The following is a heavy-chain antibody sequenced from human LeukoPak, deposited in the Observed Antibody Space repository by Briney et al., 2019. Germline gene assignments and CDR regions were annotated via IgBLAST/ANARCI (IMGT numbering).Heavy chain of an antibody. CDR2: ISYDGSSK. D-gene: IGHD6-13*01. Sequence: PGRSLRLSCAASGFTFSSFGMHWVRQAPGKGLEWVAVISYDGSSKYYADSVKGRFTISRDNSKNTLYLQMNSLRAEDTAVYYYAGPSVYSSSGYYVDYSDKGTLVTV. CDR3: AGPSVYSSSGYYVDY. CDR1: GFTFSSFG. J-gene: IGHJ4*02. V-gene: IGHV3-30*03.